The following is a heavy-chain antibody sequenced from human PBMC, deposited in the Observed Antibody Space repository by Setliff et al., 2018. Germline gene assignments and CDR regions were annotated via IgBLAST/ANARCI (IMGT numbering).Heavy chain of an antibody. D-gene: IGHD1-1*01. CDR1: GESFSNNY. Sequence: SETLSLTCSVYGESFSNNYWSWIRQTPGKGLEWIGGSDYNPFLKSRVSISLDTSKNQFSLKLISVTAADTAVYYCARANKKLDYYYYYYMDVWGKGTTVTVSS. CDR3: ARANKKLDYYYYYYMDV. V-gene: IGHV4-59*12. CDR2: S. J-gene: IGHJ6*03.